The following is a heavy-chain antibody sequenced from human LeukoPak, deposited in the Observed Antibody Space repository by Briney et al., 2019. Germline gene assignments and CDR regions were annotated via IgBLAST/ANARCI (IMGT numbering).Heavy chain of an antibody. CDR2: INPEGSTT. Sequence: GVSLRLSCAASGFTFTTFCMNWVRQVPGKGLVWVSLINPEGSTTTYADSVKGRFTISRDNAKNTVYLQMKSLRAEDTAVYYCARLLREEYCSGGSCYSYYYGMDVWGQGTTVTVSS. CDR3: ARLLREEYCSGGSCYSYYYGMDV. V-gene: IGHV3-74*01. D-gene: IGHD2-15*01. CDR1: GFTFTTFC. J-gene: IGHJ6*02.